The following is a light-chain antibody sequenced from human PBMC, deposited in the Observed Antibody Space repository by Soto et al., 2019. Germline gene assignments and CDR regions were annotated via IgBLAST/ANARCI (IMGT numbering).Light chain of an antibody. J-gene: IGKJ5*01. CDR3: QQLNSYPQT. Sequence: DIPLTQSPSFLSASVGDRVTVTCRASQGIGSYLAWYQQTPGQAPKLLIYAASSLQSGVPSRFSGSGSGTEVNLTISSQHTEDFATYYCQQLNSYPQTFGQGTRLDIK. CDR1: QGIGSY. CDR2: AAS. V-gene: IGKV1-9*01.